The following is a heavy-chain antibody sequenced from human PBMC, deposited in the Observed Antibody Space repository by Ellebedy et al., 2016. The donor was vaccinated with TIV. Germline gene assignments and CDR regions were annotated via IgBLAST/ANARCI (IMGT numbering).Heavy chain of an antibody. CDR1: GFTFDDYA. Sequence: SLKISXAASGFTFDDYAMHWVRQAPGKGLEWVSGISWNSGSIGYADSVKGRFTISRDNSKNTLYLQMNSLRAEDTAVYYCARSYSSSWYGYYGMDVWGQGTTVTVSS. CDR2: ISWNSGSI. V-gene: IGHV3-9*01. J-gene: IGHJ6*02. CDR3: ARSYSSSWYGYYGMDV. D-gene: IGHD6-13*01.